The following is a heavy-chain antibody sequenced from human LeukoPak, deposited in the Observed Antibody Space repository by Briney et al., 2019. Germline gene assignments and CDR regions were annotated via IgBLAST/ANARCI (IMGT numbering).Heavy chain of an antibody. CDR2: IYYTGST. CDR1: GGSISSYY. V-gene: IGHV4-59*01. D-gene: IGHD5-12*01. CDR3: ARVVYSGYDFRDAMDV. Sequence: PSETLSLTCTISGGSISSYYWSWIRQPPGKGLEWIGYIYYTGSTNHNPSLKSRVTISVDTSKNQFSLKLSSVTAADTAVYYCARVVYSGYDFRDAMDVWGKGTTVTVSS. J-gene: IGHJ6*03.